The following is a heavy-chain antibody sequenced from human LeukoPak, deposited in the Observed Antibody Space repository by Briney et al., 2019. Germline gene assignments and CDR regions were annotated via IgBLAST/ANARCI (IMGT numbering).Heavy chain of an antibody. CDR1: GFTFSSYG. J-gene: IGHJ4*02. CDR2: ISYDGSNK. D-gene: IGHD2/OR15-2a*01. CDR3: VKDLSLGY. Sequence: GGSLRLSCAASGFTFSSYGMHWVCQAPGKGLEWVAVISYDGSNKYYADSVKGRFTISRDNSKNTLYLQMNSLRAEDTAVYYCVKDLSLGYWGQGTLVTVSS. V-gene: IGHV3-30*18.